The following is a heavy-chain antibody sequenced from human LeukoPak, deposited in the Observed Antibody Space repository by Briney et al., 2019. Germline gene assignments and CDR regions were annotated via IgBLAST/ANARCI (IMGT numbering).Heavy chain of an antibody. Sequence: ASVKVSCKASAYTFNAYDMQWVRLAPGQGLEWMGWINPNSGGTNYAQKFQGRVTMTRDTSISTAYMELSRLRSDDTAVYYCARNGSHVELLWCAEHIGGWFDPWGQGTLVTVSS. CDR3: ARNGSHVELLWCAEHIGGWFDP. D-gene: IGHD3-10*01. V-gene: IGHV1-2*02. CDR2: INPNSGGT. CDR1: AYTFNAYD. J-gene: IGHJ5*02.